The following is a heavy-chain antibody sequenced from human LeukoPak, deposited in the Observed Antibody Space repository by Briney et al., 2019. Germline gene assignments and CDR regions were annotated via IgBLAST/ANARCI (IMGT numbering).Heavy chain of an antibody. CDR2: ISGSSGRT. Sequence: PGGALRLSCAASGCTFSSYARSGVGQAPGKGVEGVAAISGSSGRTNYAASVKGRFTIARENSKKTLYLEMNRRRAADTAVYYCAKAYCGGDCTSPPSDYWGQGTLVTVSS. D-gene: IGHD2-21*02. CDR1: GCTFSSYA. V-gene: IGHV3-23*01. J-gene: IGHJ4*02. CDR3: AKAYCGGDCTSPPSDY.